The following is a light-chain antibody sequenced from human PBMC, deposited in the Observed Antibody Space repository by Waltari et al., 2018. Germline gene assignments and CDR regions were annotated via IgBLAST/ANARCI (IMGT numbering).Light chain of an antibody. CDR3: AAWDDSLRGLV. CDR1: ASNIGRNY. V-gene: IGLV1-47*01. J-gene: IGLJ1*01. Sequence: QSVMTQPPSASGTPGQRVSISCSGTASNIGRNYAHWYRQVPGTAPQLLIYTNNRRPSGVPDRFSASKSDSLASLVIAGLQSEDEADYYCAAWDDSLRGLVFGTGTQVTV. CDR2: TNN.